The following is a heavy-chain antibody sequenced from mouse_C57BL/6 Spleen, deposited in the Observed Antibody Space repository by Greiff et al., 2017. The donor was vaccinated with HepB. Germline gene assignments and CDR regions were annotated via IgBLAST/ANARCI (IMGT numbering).Heavy chain of an antibody. V-gene: IGHV5-6*01. J-gene: IGHJ2*01. CDR3: ARHWNYFDY. CDR1: GFTFSSYG. CDR2: ISSGGSYT. Sequence: EVKVVESGGDLVKPGGSLKLSCAASGFTFSSYGMAWVGQTPDKRLEWVATISSGGSYTYYPDSVKGRFTISRDKAKNTLYLQMSSLKSEDTAMFYCARHWNYFDYWGQGTTLTVSS.